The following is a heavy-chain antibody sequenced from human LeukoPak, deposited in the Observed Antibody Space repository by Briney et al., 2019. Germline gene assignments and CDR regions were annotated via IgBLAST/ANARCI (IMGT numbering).Heavy chain of an antibody. CDR3: SKDPNGDYVGAFDM. Sequence: GGSLTLSCTASGLTFSNYATTWVRQAPGKGLEWVLSITGSGRGTYYADSVKGRFSVSRDNSQNTVFLHMNSLRADDTALYYCSKDPNGDYVGAFDMWGPGTMVTVSS. J-gene: IGHJ3*02. V-gene: IGHV3-23*01. CDR1: GLTFSNYA. D-gene: IGHD4-17*01. CDR2: ITGSGRGT.